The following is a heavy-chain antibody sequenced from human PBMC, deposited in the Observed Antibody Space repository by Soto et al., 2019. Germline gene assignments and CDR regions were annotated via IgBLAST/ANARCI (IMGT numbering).Heavy chain of an antibody. D-gene: IGHD5-18*01. CDR3: ATPVNSAMAFDY. CDR2: INPNGGST. Sequence: QVQLVQSGAEVKKPGASVKVSCKASGYTFTHYYIDWVRQAPGQGLEWMGIINPNGGSTTYALKFRGGFTMTRDTSTSTVYMELSCLRSEDSAVYYCATPVNSAMAFDYWGQGTLVTVSS. V-gene: IGHV1-46*01. J-gene: IGHJ4*02. CDR1: GYTFTHYY.